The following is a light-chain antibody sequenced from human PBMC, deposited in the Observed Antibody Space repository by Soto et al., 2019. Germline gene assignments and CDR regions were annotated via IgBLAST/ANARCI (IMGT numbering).Light chain of an antibody. Sequence: EIVLTQSPATLSLSPGERATLSCRASQSVSSYLAWYQQKPGQAPRLLIYDASNRATGIPARFSGSGSETDFTVTICDLEPEDFAVYYCQQRSNWTFGQATKGEIK. J-gene: IGKJ1*01. CDR1: QSVSSY. CDR2: DAS. V-gene: IGKV3-11*01. CDR3: QQRSNWT.